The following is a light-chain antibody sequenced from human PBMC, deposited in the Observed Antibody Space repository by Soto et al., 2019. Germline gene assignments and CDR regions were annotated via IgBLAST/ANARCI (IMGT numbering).Light chain of an antibody. CDR3: QQTYSTPWT. Sequence: DIQMTQSPSSLSASVGDRVTITCRASQNIDSYLNWYHQRPGKAPKLLIHDASSLQSGVPSRFSGSGSGTDFALTINSLQPEDFATIYCQQTYSTPWTFGQGTKVDIK. CDR2: DAS. J-gene: IGKJ1*01. CDR1: QNIDSY. V-gene: IGKV1-39*01.